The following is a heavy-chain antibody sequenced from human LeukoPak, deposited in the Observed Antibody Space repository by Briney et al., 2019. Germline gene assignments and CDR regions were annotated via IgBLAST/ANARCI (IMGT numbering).Heavy chain of an antibody. CDR3: ATDILYGSGSYTDY. Sequence: ASVKVSCKVSGYTLTELSMHWVRQAPGKGLEWMGGFGPEDGETIYAQKFQGRVTMTEDTSTDTAYMELSSLRSEDTAVYYCATDILYGSGSYTDYWGQGTLVTVSS. CDR1: GYTLTELS. D-gene: IGHD3-10*01. V-gene: IGHV1-24*01. CDR2: FGPEDGET. J-gene: IGHJ4*02.